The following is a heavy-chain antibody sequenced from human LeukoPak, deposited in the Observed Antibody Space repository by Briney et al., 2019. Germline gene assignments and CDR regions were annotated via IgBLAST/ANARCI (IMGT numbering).Heavy chain of an antibody. J-gene: IGHJ4*02. CDR3: ARQDGYGLYYFDY. CDR1: GYSSPSYW. D-gene: IGHD5-18*01. Sequence: GESLKISCKGSGYSSPSYWIGWVRQMPGKGLEWMGIIYPGDSDTSYSPSFQGQVTISADKSISTAYLRWASLKASDTAVYFCARQDGYGLYYFDYWGQGTRVTVSS. V-gene: IGHV5-51*01. CDR2: IYPGDSDT.